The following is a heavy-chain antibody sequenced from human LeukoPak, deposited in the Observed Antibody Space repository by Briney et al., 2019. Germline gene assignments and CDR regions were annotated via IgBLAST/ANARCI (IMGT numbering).Heavy chain of an antibody. V-gene: IGHV3-74*01. CDR3: ARGAWTAYYFDY. Sequence: PGGSLRLSCEASGFTFSSYWMRWVRQAPGKGLVWVSRIKSDGSNYYADSVKGRFTISRDNAKNTLYLQMNSPRAEDTAVYYCARGAWTAYYFDYWGQGTLVTVSS. J-gene: IGHJ4*02. D-gene: IGHD3/OR15-3a*01. CDR2: IKSDGSN. CDR1: GFTFSSYW.